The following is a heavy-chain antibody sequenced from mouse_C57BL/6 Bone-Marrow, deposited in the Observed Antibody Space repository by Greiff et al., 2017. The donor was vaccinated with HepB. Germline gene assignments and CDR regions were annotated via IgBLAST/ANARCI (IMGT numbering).Heavy chain of an antibody. CDR3: ARDYYGSSYGGPWFAY. V-gene: IGHV1-76*01. D-gene: IGHD1-1*01. Sequence: VQLKESGAELVRPGASVKLSCKASGYTFTDYYINWVKQRPGQGLEWIARIYPGSGNTYYNEKFKGKATLTAEKSSSTAYMQLSSLTSEDSAVYFCARDYYGSSYGGPWFAYWGQGTLVTVSA. CDR2: IYPGSGNT. J-gene: IGHJ3*01. CDR1: GYTFTDYY.